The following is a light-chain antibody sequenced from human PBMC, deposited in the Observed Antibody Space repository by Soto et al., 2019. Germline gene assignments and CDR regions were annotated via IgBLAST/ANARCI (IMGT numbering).Light chain of an antibody. CDR1: QSISSNY. Sequence: EIVLTQSPGTLSLSPGERATLSCRASQSISSNYLAWYQQKPGRAPRLLIYGASSRATGIPDRFSGSGSGTDFTLTISRLEPEDFAVYYCQQYGSSPPYTFGQGTKLEIK. CDR3: QQYGSSPPYT. J-gene: IGKJ2*01. CDR2: GAS. V-gene: IGKV3-20*01.